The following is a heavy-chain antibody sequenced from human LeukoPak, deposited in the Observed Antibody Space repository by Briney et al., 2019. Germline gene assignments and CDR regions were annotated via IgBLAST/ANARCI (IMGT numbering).Heavy chain of an antibody. Sequence: GGSLRLSCAASGFTFSSYAMSWVRQQPGKGLEWVSAIGGSGGSTSYADSVKGRLTISRDNSKHTLYLQMTSLRAEDTAVYYGAKKLVGGYDGSDYWGEGTLFTVSS. CDR1: GFTFSSYA. J-gene: IGHJ4*02. CDR3: AKKLVGGYDGSDY. CDR2: IGGSGGST. D-gene: IGHD5-12*01. V-gene: IGHV3-23*01.